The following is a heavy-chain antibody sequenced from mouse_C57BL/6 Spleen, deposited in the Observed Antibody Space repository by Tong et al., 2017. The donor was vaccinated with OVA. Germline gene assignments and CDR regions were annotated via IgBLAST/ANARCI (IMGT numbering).Heavy chain of an antibody. Sequence: VQLQESGPGLVQPSQSLSITCTVSGFSLTSYGVHWVRQSPGKGLEWLGVIWSGGSTDYNAAFISRLSIIKDNSKSQVFFKMNSLQADDTAIYYCARKRNDPEYFDVWGTGTTVTVSS. CDR3: ARKRNDPEYFDV. V-gene: IGHV2-2*01. CDR2: IWSGGST. J-gene: IGHJ1*03. D-gene: IGHD2-14*01. CDR1: GFSLTSYG.